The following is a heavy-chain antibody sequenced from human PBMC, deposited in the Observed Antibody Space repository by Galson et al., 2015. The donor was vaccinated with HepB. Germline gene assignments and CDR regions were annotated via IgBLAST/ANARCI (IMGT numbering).Heavy chain of an antibody. J-gene: IGHJ4*02. D-gene: IGHD3-16*02. CDR2: INHIGST. Sequence: ETLSLTCAVYGGSFSGYYWNWIRQPPGKGLEWIGEINHIGSTNYNPSLKSRVTISVDTSKNQFSLKLSSVTAADTAVYYCVRVYDYVWGSYRDQFDYWGPGTLVTVSS. V-gene: IGHV4-34*01. CDR1: GGSFSGYY. CDR3: VRVYDYVWGSYRDQFDY.